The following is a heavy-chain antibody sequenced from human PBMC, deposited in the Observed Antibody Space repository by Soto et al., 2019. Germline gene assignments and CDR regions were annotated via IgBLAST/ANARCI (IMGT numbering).Heavy chain of an antibody. V-gene: IGHV4-59*08. D-gene: IGHD3-3*01. J-gene: IGHJ4*02. CDR1: GGSVIHYY. CDR3: ARHLYDFGVAERGYFDS. CDR2: IYYNGST. Sequence: SETLSLTCTVSGGSVIHYYWSWIRQPPGKGLEWIGCIYYNGSTNYNPSLKSRVTISVDTSKKQFSLKLNSVTAADTAVYYCARHLYDFGVAERGYFDSWGQGSLVTVSS.